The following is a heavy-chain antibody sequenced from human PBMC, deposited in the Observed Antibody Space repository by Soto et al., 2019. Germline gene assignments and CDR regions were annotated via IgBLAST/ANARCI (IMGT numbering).Heavy chain of an antibody. J-gene: IGHJ6*03. CDR3: ATHGDYVSMDV. Sequence: PGGALRLSCAASGFTLSSNWMTWVRQAPRKGLECVANIKQDGSEKYYVDSVKGRFTISRDNAKNSLYLQMNSLRGEDTAVYYCATHGDYVSMDVWGKGTTVPVSS. CDR1: GFTLSSNW. V-gene: IGHV3-7*01. D-gene: IGHD4-17*01. CDR2: IKQDGSEK.